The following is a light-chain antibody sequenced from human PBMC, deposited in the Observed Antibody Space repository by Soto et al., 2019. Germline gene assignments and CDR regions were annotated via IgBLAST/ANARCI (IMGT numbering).Light chain of an antibody. CDR3: SSYTSDSSYV. V-gene: IGLV2-14*01. Sequence: SGLTLPPCWSGSPGQSSPISCTGTSSDVGLYDYVSWYQQHPGKAPQLMIYAVSNRPSGVSNRFSASKSGDTASLFISGLQAEDEADYYCSSYTSDSSYVFGSGTKVTVL. J-gene: IGLJ1*01. CDR1: SSDVGLYDY. CDR2: AVS.